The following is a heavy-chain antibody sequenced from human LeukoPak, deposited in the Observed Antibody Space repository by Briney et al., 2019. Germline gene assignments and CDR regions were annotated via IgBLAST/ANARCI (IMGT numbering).Heavy chain of an antibody. V-gene: IGHV4-59*01. Sequence: SETLSLTCTVSGGSINSFYWSWIRQPPGGGLEWIGYIYYSGTTNYNPSLKSRVTISVVASKNQFSLWLSSVTAADTAVYYCARLARLTLIRGVTGYHSLDVWGKGTKVTVSS. J-gene: IGHJ6*04. CDR3: ARLARLTLIRGVTGYHSLDV. CDR1: GGSINSFY. D-gene: IGHD3-10*01. CDR2: IYYSGTT.